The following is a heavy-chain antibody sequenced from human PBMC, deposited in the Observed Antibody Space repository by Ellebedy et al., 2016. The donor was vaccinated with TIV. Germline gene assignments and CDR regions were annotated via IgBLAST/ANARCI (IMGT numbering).Heavy chain of an antibody. CDR3: ATHPSSYLRH. Sequence: GGSLRLXCAASGLTFSDYWMSWVRQVPGKGLEWVANIKEDGSKRYYLDSVKGRFTISGDNAKNSVYLQMNSLRDDDTAVYYCATHPSSYLRHWGQGTLVTVSS. V-gene: IGHV3-7*02. CDR1: GLTFSDYW. CDR2: IKEDGSKR. D-gene: IGHD6-13*01. J-gene: IGHJ1*01.